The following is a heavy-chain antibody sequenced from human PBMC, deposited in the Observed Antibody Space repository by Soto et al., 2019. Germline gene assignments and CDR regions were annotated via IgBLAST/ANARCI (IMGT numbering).Heavy chain of an antibody. D-gene: IGHD2-2*01. V-gene: IGHV3-74*01. CDR3: VKVLARGVGVPRFYFDS. CDR2: INADGTST. J-gene: IGHJ4*02. Sequence: GGSLRLSCAASGFTFSNSWMHWVRQVSGKGLEWVSRINADGTSTSYADSVKGRFTISRDNAKNTLYLHVNSLRAEDTAVYYCVKVLARGVGVPRFYFDSWGQGALVTVS. CDR1: GFTFSNSW.